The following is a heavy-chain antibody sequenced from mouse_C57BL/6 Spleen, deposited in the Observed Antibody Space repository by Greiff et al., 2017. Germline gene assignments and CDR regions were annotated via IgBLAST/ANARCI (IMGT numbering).Heavy chain of an antibody. CDR1: GYTFTSYW. V-gene: IGHV1-69*01. CDR2: IDPSDSYT. J-gene: IGHJ1*03. D-gene: IGHD1-1*01. CDR3: ARGNYYGSSYNWYFDV. Sequence: VQLQQSGAELVMPGASVKLSCKASGYTFTSYWMHWVKQRPGQGLEWIGEIDPSDSYTNYNQKFKGKSTLTVDKSSSTAYMQLSSLTSEDSAVYYCARGNYYGSSYNWYFDVWGTGTTVTVSS.